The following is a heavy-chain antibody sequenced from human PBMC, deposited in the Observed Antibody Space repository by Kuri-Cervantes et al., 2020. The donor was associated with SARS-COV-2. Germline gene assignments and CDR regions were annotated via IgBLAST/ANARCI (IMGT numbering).Heavy chain of an antibody. J-gene: IGHJ4*02. Sequence: ASVKVSCKASGYTFTSYGINWVRQAPGQGLEWMGWISVYNGNTNYAQKLQGRVIMTTDTSTSTAYMELRSLRSGDTAVYYCARLSLYYDFWSGYLHWGQGTRVTVSS. CDR1: GYTFTSYG. V-gene: IGHV1-18*01. CDR3: ARLSLYYDFWSGYLH. CDR2: ISVYNGNT. D-gene: IGHD3-3*01.